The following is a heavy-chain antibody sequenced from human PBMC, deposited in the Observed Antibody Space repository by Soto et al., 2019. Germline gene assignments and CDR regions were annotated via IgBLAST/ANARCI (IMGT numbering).Heavy chain of an antibody. CDR3: ARAKLIVAGPAFDS. CDR2: VNHSDGRA. CDR1: VYRLSNYY. V-gene: IGHV1-46*01. D-gene: IGHD5-12*01. J-gene: IGHJ4*02. Sequence: QVDLVQSGAEVNKPGASVKMSCKSSVYRLSNYYMHWVRQAHGQGLVWMGIVNHSDGRANYARKFKGRVTMTWDTSTTTIYMEVNSLRADETDIYYCARAKLIVAGPAFDSWGQGTLVTVSS.